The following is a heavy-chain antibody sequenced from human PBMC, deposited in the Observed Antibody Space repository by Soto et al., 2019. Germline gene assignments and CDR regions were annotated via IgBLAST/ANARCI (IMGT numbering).Heavy chain of an antibody. CDR3: AKQLERPNWFDA. J-gene: IGHJ5*02. Sequence: GGSLRHPCAACGLTFSRYAMIWVRQAPGKGLEWVSAISGSAGSTYYADSVKVRFSISRDNSKNTLYLQMNSLRAEDTAVYYCAKQLERPNWFDAWGQGTLVTVSS. V-gene: IGHV3-23*01. CDR1: GLTFSRYA. D-gene: IGHD1-1*01. CDR2: ISGSAGST.